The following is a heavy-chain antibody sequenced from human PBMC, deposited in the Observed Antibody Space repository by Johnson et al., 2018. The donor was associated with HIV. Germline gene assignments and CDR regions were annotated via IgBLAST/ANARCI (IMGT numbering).Heavy chain of an antibody. J-gene: IGHJ3*02. CDR2: ISGSAGIT. Sequence: VLLVESGGGLVQRGGSLRLSCIASGLTFSSYAMSWVRQDPGKGLEWVSAISGSAGITYYADSVEGRFTISRDNSRNTLYLQMNSLRTEDTAVYYCAKVRCGGDCLDAFDIWGQGTMVTVSS. D-gene: IGHD2-21*02. CDR3: AKVRCGGDCLDAFDI. CDR1: GLTFSSYA. V-gene: IGHV3-23*04.